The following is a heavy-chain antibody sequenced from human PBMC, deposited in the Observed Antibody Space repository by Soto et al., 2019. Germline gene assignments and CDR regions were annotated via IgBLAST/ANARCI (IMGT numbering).Heavy chain of an antibody. J-gene: IGHJ1*01. CDR1: GFTFRSYV. D-gene: IGHD3-16*01. Sequence: QVHLVESGGGVVQPGTSLRLSCVGSGFTFRSYVIHWVRQAPGKGLEWVALTSYDGSNKDYGDSVKGRFTTSRDNSRNTVDLHMDSLSRQATALYYCARWGTTGGLDVWGPGTLVSVPS. CDR2: TSYDGSNK. CDR3: ARWGTTGGLDV. V-gene: IGHV3-33*05.